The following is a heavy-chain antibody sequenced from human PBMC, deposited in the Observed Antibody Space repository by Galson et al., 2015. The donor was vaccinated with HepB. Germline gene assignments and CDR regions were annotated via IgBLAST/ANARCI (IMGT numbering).Heavy chain of an antibody. J-gene: IGHJ6*02. CDR1: GYNLTSYG. V-gene: IGHV1-18*01. Sequence: SVKVSCKASGYNLTSYGISWVRQAPGQGLECMGWISGYNGDTKYAQKLQGRVTMTTDTSTSTAYMELRSLRPDDTAVYYCALRGRFGGNSYGLDVWGQGTTVTVSS. D-gene: IGHD4-23*01. CDR2: ISGYNGDT. CDR3: ALRGRFGGNSYGLDV.